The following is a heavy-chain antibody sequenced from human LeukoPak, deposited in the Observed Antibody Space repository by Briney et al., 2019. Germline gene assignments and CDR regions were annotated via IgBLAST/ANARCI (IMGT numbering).Heavy chain of an antibody. D-gene: IGHD6-19*01. Sequence: GGSLRLSCAASGFTFSSYAMHWVRQAPGKGLEWVAVISYDGSNKYYADSVKGRFTISRDNSKNTLYLQMNSLRAEDTAVYYCANEQWLVPYGWFDPWGQGTLVTVSS. J-gene: IGHJ5*02. CDR3: ANEQWLVPYGWFDP. CDR1: GFTFSSYA. CDR2: ISYDGSNK. V-gene: IGHV3-30-3*02.